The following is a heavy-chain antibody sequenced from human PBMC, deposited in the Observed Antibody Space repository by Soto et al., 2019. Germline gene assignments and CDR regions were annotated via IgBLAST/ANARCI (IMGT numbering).Heavy chain of an antibody. CDR3: ARHLYSRYGYYYYYMDV. CDR2: IYYSGST. D-gene: IGHD2-15*01. Sequence: PSETLSLTCTVSGGSISSSSYYWGWIRQPPGKGLEWIGSIYYSGSTYYNPSLKSRVTISVDTSKNQFSLKQSSVTAADTAVYYCARHLYSRYGYYYYYMDVWGKGTTVTVSS. V-gene: IGHV4-39*01. J-gene: IGHJ6*03. CDR1: GGSISSSSYY.